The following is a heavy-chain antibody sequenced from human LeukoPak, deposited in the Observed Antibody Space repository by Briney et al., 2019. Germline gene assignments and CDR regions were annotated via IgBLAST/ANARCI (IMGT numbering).Heavy chain of an antibody. CDR1: GGSFRGYY. V-gene: IGHV4-34*01. CDR2: INHSGST. CDR3: ARHLGSGSLDWFDP. Sequence: PSETLSLTCAVYGGSFRGYYWSWIRQPPGKGLEWIGEINHSGSTNYNPSLKSRVTISVDTSKNQFSLKLSSVTAADTAVYYCARHLGSGSLDWFDPWGQGTLVTVSS. D-gene: IGHD3-10*01. J-gene: IGHJ5*02.